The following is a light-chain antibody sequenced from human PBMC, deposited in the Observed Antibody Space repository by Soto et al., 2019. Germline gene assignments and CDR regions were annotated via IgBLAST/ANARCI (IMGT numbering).Light chain of an antibody. J-gene: IGLJ7*01. CDR1: SSNIGNFY. V-gene: IGLV1-47*01. Sequence: QSVLTQPPSASGTPGQRVTISCSGRSSNIGNFYVYWYQQLPGTAPKLLIYKNNQRPLGVADRFSGSKSGTSASLAISGLRSEDEADYYCAAWDDSLSGPGVFGGGTQLTVL. CDR3: AAWDDSLSGPGV. CDR2: KNN.